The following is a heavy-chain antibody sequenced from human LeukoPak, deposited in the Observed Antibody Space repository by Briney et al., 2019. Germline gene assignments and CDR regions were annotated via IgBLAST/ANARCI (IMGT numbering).Heavy chain of an antibody. CDR1: GGSFSGFY. CDR3: ARVPKYFDL. V-gene: IGHV4-34*01. CDR2: INHGGST. J-gene: IGHJ2*01. Sequence: SETLSLTCAVYGGSFSGFYWSWIRQPPGKGLEWIGEINHGGSTNYNPSLKSRVTISVDTSKNQFSLKLSSVTAADTAVYYCARVPKYFDLWGRGTLVTVSS.